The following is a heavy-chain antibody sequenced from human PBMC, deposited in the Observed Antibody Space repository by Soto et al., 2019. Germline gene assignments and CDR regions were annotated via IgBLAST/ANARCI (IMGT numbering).Heavy chain of an antibody. CDR3: ARQPPHRYGYGY. Sequence: EVQLVESGGGLIQPGGSLRLSCAASGFTVSSNYMSWVRQAPGKGLEWGSVIYSGGSTYYADSVKGRFTISRDNSKNTLYLQMTSLRAEDTAVYYCARQPPHRYGYGYWGQGALVTVTS. CDR2: IYSGGST. D-gene: IGHD5-18*01. J-gene: IGHJ4*02. V-gene: IGHV3-53*01. CDR1: GFTVSSNY.